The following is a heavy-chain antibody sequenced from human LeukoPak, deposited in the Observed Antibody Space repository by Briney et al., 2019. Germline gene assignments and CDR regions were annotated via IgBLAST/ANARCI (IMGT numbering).Heavy chain of an antibody. Sequence: GGSLRLSCEASGFSFSSYNMDWVRQTPGKGLEWVSYISSSSTTTYSAASVKGRFTISRDNAKNSLYLQMNSLRAEDTAVYYCARVPYSSSPEPFDYWGQGTLVTVSS. D-gene: IGHD6-6*01. J-gene: IGHJ4*02. CDR2: ISSSSTTT. V-gene: IGHV3-48*01. CDR1: GFSFSSYN. CDR3: ARVPYSSSPEPFDY.